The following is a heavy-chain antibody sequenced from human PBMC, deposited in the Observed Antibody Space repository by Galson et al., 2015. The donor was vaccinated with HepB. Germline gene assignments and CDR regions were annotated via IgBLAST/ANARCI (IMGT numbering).Heavy chain of an antibody. V-gene: IGHV3-7*03. J-gene: IGHJ3*02. CDR2: TKKDGSDK. Sequence: SLRLSCAVSGFTLSDYWMTWVRQAPGKGLDWVANTKKDGSDKFYADSVKGRVTISRDNANNALYLQMSGLRAEDTAVYYCARVSPGWFAFDIWGQGTMLTVSS. D-gene: IGHD3-10*01. CDR3: ARVSPGWFAFDI. CDR1: GFTLSDYW.